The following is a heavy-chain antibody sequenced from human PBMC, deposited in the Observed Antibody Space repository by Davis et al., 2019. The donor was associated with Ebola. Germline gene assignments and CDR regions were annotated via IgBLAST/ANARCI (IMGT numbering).Heavy chain of an antibody. Sequence: GESLKISCAASGFTFSSYSMNWVRQAPGKGLEWVSYISSSSSTIYYADSVKGRFTISRDNAKNSVYLQMNSLRADDTAVYYCARDTPTIFGVVIIHWGQGTLVTVSS. CDR3: ARDTPTIFGVVIIH. V-gene: IGHV3-48*01. J-gene: IGHJ4*02. D-gene: IGHD3-3*01. CDR1: GFTFSSYS. CDR2: ISSSSSTI.